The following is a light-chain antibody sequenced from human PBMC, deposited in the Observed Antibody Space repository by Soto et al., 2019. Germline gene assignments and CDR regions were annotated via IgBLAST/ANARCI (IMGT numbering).Light chain of an antibody. Sequence: QSVLTQSPSASASLGASVKLTCTLSSGHSSYTIAWHQQQPEKGPRYVMKLNSDGSHRKGDGIPDRFSGSSSGAERYLTISSLQSEDEADYYCQTWGTGFRVFGGGTKLTVL. V-gene: IGLV4-69*01. J-gene: IGLJ3*02. CDR1: SGHSSYT. CDR2: LNSDGSH. CDR3: QTWGTGFRV.